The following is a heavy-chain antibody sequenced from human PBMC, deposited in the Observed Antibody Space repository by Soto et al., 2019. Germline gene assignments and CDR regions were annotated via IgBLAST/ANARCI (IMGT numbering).Heavy chain of an antibody. Sequence: QVQLVQSGDEVKKPWSSVKFSCKASGGTFSSYAISWVRQAPGQGLEWMGGIIPIFGTANYAQKFQGRVTITADESTSTADMELRSLRSKDTAVYYCALLVPPRWYSSSLDYWGQGTLVTVSS. CDR3: ALLVPPRWYSSSLDY. V-gene: IGHV1-69*01. CDR1: GGTFSSYA. D-gene: IGHD6-6*01. CDR2: IIPIFGTA. J-gene: IGHJ4*02.